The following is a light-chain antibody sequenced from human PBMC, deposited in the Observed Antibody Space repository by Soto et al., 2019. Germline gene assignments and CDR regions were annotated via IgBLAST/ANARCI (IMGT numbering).Light chain of an antibody. V-gene: IGKV3-15*01. CDR3: QQYNNCPPWT. CDR1: QSVSSN. CDR2: GAS. J-gene: IGKJ1*01. Sequence: EIVMTQSPATLSVSPGERATLSCRASQSVSSNLAWYQQKPGQAPRLLFYGASTRATGIPARFSGSGSGTEFTLTISGLQSEDFAVYYCQQYNNCPPWTFGQGTKVEIK.